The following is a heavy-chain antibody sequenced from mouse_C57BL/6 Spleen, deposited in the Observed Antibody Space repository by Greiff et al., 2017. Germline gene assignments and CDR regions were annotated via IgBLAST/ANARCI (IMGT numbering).Heavy chain of an antibody. CDR3: TTLGVTTRDY. D-gene: IGHD2-2*01. CDR2: IDPENGDT. CDR1: GFNIKDDY. J-gene: IGHJ2*01. Sequence: VQLQQSGAELVRPGASVKLSCTASGFNIKDDYMHWVKQRPEQGLEWIGWIDPENGDTEYASKFQGKATITADTSSNTAYLQLSSLTSEDTAVYYCTTLGVTTRDYWGQGTTLTVSS. V-gene: IGHV14-4*01.